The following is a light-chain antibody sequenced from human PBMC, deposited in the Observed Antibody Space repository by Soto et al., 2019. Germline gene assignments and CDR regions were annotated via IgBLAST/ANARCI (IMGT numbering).Light chain of an antibody. V-gene: IGLV2-14*03. CDR3: SSYTSSSTVI. Sequence: QSALTQPASVSGSPGQSITTSCTGTSSDVGGYNYVSWYQHHPGKAPKLMIFDVSNRPSGVSNRFSGSKSGNTASLTISGLQAEDEAEYYCSSYTSSSTVIFGGGTQLTVL. J-gene: IGLJ2*01. CDR2: DVS. CDR1: SSDVGGYNY.